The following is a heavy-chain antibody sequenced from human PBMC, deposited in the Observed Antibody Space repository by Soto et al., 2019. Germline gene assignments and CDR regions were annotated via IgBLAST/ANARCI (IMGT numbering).Heavy chain of an antibody. CDR2: IWYDGSNK. D-gene: IGHD6-19*01. V-gene: IGHV3-33*01. J-gene: IGHJ4*02. Sequence: QPGGSLRLSCAASGFTFSSYGMHWVRQAPGKGLEWVAVIWYDGSNKYYADSVKGRFTISRDNSKNTLYLQMNSLRAEDTAVYYCARKVSGWYYFDYWGQGTLVTVSS. CDR3: ARKVSGWYYFDY. CDR1: GFTFSSYG.